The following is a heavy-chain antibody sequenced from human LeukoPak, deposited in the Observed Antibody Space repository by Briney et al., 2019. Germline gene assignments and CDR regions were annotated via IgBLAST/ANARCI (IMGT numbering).Heavy chain of an antibody. J-gene: IGHJ4*02. Sequence: ASVKVSCKASGGTFTSYAISWVRQAPGQGLEWMGGIIPIFGTANYAQKFQGRVTITADESTSTAYMELSSLRSEDTAVYYCARGVVATIFGFDYWGQGTLVTVSS. D-gene: IGHD5-12*01. CDR2: IIPIFGTA. CDR3: ARGVVATIFGFDY. CDR1: GGTFTSYA. V-gene: IGHV1-69*13.